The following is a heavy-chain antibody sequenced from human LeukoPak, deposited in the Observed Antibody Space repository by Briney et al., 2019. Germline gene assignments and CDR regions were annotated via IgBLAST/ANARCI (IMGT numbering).Heavy chain of an antibody. V-gene: IGHV5-51*01. CDR1: GCRFTSYW. CDR3: AIGGDSSTSCYRCFDY. J-gene: IGHJ4*02. CDR2: IYPGDSDT. D-gene: IGHD2-2*02. Sequence: GESLQISCKGSGCRFTSYWIGWVRQVPGKGLEGMGIIYPGDSDTRDSPSFQGQVTISADKSISTAYLQWSSLKASDTATYYCAIGGDSSTSCYRCFDYWGQGTLVTVS.